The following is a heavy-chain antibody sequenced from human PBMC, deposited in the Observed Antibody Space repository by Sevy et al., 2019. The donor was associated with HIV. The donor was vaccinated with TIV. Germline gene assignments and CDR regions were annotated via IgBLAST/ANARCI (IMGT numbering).Heavy chain of an antibody. D-gene: IGHD3-3*01. J-gene: IGHJ5*02. CDR2: ISGSGGST. Sequence: GGSLRLSCAASGFTFSSYAMSWVRQAPGKGLEWVSAISGSGGSTYYADSVKGRFTISRDNSKNTLYLQMNSLRAEDTAVYYCAKWSLGSGCSRYNWFDPWGQGTLVTVSS. CDR3: AKWSLGSGCSRYNWFDP. V-gene: IGHV3-23*01. CDR1: GFTFSSYA.